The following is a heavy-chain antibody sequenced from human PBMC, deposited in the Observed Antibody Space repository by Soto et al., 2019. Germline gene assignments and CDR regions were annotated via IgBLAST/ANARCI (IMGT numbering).Heavy chain of an antibody. Sequence: GGSLRLSCAASGFTFSSYGMHWVRQAPGKGLEWVAVIWYDGSNKYYADSVKGRFTISRDNSKNTLYLQRNCLRAEDTAVYYCARDLQYYDILNGYYVYYYYGMDVWGQGTTVTVSS. V-gene: IGHV3-33*01. J-gene: IGHJ6*02. CDR3: ARDLQYYDILNGYYVYYYYGMDV. D-gene: IGHD3-9*01. CDR2: IWYDGSNK. CDR1: GFTFSSYG.